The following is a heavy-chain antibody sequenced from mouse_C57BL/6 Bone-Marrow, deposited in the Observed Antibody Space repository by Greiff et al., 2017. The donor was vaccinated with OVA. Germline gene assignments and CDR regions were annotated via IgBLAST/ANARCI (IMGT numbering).Heavy chain of an antibody. CDR2: ISSGGDYI. Sequence: DVQLVESGEGLVKPGGSLKLSCAASGFTFSSYAMSWVRQTPEKRLEWVAYISSGGDYIYYADTVKGRFTISRDNARNTLYLQMSSLKSEDTAMYYCTRDQGHYYGSGPWFAYWGQGTLVTVSA. J-gene: IGHJ3*01. CDR3: TRDQGHYYGSGPWFAY. D-gene: IGHD1-1*01. CDR1: GFTFSSYA. V-gene: IGHV5-9-1*02.